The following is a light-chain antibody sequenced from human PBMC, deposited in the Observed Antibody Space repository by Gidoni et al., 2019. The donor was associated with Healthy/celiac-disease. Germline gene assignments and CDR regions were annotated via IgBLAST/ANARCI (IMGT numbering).Light chain of an antibody. Sequence: ELVMTQSPAALSVAPGERATLSCRASQSVSSNLAWYQQKPGQAPRRPIYGADTRATGVPSRFSCGGSGTVFTLTISSLQSEDFAVYYCQQYNNWPPWTFXXXTKVDIK. J-gene: IGKJ1*01. CDR2: GAD. V-gene: IGKV3-15*01. CDR1: QSVSSN. CDR3: QQYNNWPPWT.